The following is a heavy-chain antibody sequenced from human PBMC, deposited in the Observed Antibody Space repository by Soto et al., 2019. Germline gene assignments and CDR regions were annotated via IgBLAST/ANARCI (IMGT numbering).Heavy chain of an antibody. J-gene: IGHJ6*02. V-gene: IGHV1-69*01. CDR1: GGTFSSYA. CDR2: IIPIFGTA. CDR3: ARSQGGSSSLDIYYYFYYGMDV. D-gene: IGHD2-15*01. Sequence: QVQLVQSGAEVKKPGSSVKDSCKAPGGTFSSYAISWVRQAPGQGLEWMGGIIPIFGTAKYAQKFQGRVTITADESTSTGFMELSSLRSEDTAVYYCARSQGGSSSLDIYYYFYYGMDVWGQGTTFTVSS.